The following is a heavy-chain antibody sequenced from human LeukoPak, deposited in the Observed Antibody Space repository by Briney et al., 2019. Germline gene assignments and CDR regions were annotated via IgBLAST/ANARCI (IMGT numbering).Heavy chain of an antibody. V-gene: IGHV3-74*01. CDR1: GFTFSKYW. D-gene: IGHD6-19*01. CDR2: MNSGGRKI. Sequence: GGSLRLSCAASGFTFSKYWMHWVRQAPRKGLEWVARMNSGGRKINLADSVRGRFTISRDNDKNTVYLHMSSLISEDTALYYCVRDLSGWYYLDFWGQGTLVTVSS. J-gene: IGHJ4*02. CDR3: VRDLSGWYYLDF.